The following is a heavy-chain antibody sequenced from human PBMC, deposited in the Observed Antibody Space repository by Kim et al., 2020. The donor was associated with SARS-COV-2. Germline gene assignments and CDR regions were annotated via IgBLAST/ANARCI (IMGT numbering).Heavy chain of an antibody. J-gene: IGHJ4*02. Sequence: GSLRLSCVPSGFTFSSYAMTWVRQGPGKGLQWLSTTNGPGITSYNIASMQGRFTISRDNSKSILYLQLNNLRVEDTAVYYCARRRDGYHPIDLWGQGTLVTVSS. CDR1: GFTFSSYA. CDR2: TNGPGITS. D-gene: IGHD5-12*01. CDR3: ARRRDGYHPIDL. V-gene: IGHV3-23*01.